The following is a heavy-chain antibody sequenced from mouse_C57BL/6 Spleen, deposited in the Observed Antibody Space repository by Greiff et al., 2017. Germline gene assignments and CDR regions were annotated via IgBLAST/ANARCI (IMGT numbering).Heavy chain of an antibody. CDR1: GYTFNDYY. J-gene: IGHJ2*01. Sequence: EVQLQQSGPELVKPGASVKISCKASGYTFNDYYMNWVKQSHGKSLEWIGEINPNNGGTRYNQKFKGKATLTLYKSYSTAYMELRSLTSEGSAVYHCARSDGHYFDSRGQGTTLSVSS. CDR3: ARSDGHYFDS. CDR2: INPNNGGT. D-gene: IGHD3-1*01. V-gene: IGHV1-26*01.